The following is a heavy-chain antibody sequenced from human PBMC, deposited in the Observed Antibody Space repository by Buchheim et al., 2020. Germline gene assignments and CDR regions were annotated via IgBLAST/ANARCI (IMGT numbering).Heavy chain of an antibody. CDR2: ISYDGSNK. V-gene: IGHV3-30*04. CDR3: ARSPVSPYRKVDY. J-gene: IGHJ4*02. D-gene: IGHD2-2*01. Sequence: QVQLVESGGGVVQPGRSLRLSCAASGFTFSSYAMHWVRQAPGKGLEWVAVISYDGSNKYYGDSVKGRFTISRDNSKNTLYLQMNSLRAEDTAVYYCARSPVSPYRKVDYWGQGTL. CDR1: GFTFSSYA.